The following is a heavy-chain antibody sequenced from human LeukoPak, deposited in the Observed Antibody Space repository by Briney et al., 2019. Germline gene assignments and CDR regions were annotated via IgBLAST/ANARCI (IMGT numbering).Heavy chain of an antibody. CDR3: VRGSALDI. CDR1: GDSVSSNNAA. V-gene: IGHV6-1*01. J-gene: IGHJ3*02. CDR2: TYYRSRWFT. Sequence: SQTLSLTCAISGDSVSSNNAAWNWIRQSPSRGLEWLGRTYYRSRWFTDYALSVKSRITINPDTSRNQFSLQLNSVSPEGTAVYYCVRGSALDIWGQGTMVTVSS.